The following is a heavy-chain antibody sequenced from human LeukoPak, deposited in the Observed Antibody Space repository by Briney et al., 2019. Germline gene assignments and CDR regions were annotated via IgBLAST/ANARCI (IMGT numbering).Heavy chain of an antibody. D-gene: IGHD1-26*01. V-gene: IGHV3-30*18. CDR2: ISYHGSNK. J-gene: IGHJ3*02. Sequence: PGGSLRLSCAASGFTFSSYGMHWVRQAPGKGLEWVAVISYHGSNKYYAASVKGRFTISRDNYKNTLYLPKISLKAEDTPVYYCPKAGVGIGGSPKGTSAFDIWGQGTMLTLSS. CDR1: GFTFSSYG. CDR3: PKAGVGIGGSPKGTSAFDI.